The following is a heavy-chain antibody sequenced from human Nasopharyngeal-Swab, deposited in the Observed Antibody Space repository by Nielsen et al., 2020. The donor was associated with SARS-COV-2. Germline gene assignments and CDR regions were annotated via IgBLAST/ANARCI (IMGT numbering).Heavy chain of an antibody. CDR1: GYTFITHA. D-gene: IGHD6-6*01. CDR3: ARDRISSSYDY. V-gene: IGHV1-18*01. J-gene: IGHJ4*02. CDR2: ISAYTGNT. Sequence: ASVKVSCKASGYTFITHAISWVRQAPGQGLEWMGWISAYTGNTNYAQKLQGRVTMTTDTSTSTAYMELRSLRSDDTAVYYCARDRISSSYDYWGQGTLVTVSS.